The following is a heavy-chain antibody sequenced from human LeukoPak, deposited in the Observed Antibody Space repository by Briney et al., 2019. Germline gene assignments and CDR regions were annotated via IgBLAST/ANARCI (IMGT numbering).Heavy chain of an antibody. D-gene: IGHD3-16*01. J-gene: IGHJ3*02. Sequence: SETLSLTCTVSGGSIGSYYWSWIRQPAGKGLEWIGRIYTSGSTNYNPSLKSRVTMSVDTSKNQFSLKLSSVTAADTAVYYCARDRWGGAARDAFDIWGQGTMVTVSS. V-gene: IGHV4-4*07. CDR3: ARDRWGGAARDAFDI. CDR2: IYTSGST. CDR1: GGSIGSYY.